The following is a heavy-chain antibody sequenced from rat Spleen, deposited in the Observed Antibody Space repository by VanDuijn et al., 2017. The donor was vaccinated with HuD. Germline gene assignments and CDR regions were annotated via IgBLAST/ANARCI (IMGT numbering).Heavy chain of an antibody. D-gene: IGHD1-10*01. J-gene: IGHJ4*01. CDR3: TTGGTTLYVMDV. CDR1: GFTFSNYY. CDR2: INTDGGST. Sequence: EVQLVESGGGLVQPGRSLKLSCAASGFTFSNYYMAWVRQAPGKGLEWVSSINTDGGSTYYPDSVKGRFTISRDNAENTVYLQMDSLRSEDTATYYCTTGGTTLYVMDVWGQGASVTVSS. V-gene: IGHV5-27*01.